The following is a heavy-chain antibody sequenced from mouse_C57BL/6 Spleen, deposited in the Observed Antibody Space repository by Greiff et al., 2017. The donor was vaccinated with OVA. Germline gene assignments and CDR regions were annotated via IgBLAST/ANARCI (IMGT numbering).Heavy chain of an antibody. Sequence: QVQLQQPGAELVRPGSSVKLSCKASGYTFTSYWMDWVKQRPGQGLEWIGNIYPSDSETHYNQKFKDKATLTVDKSSSTAYMQRSSLTSEDSAVYYCARKGAYYGSRYAMDYWGQGTSVTVSS. D-gene: IGHD1-1*01. V-gene: IGHV1-61*01. CDR1: GYTFTSYW. CDR3: ARKGAYYGSRYAMDY. J-gene: IGHJ4*01. CDR2: IYPSDSET.